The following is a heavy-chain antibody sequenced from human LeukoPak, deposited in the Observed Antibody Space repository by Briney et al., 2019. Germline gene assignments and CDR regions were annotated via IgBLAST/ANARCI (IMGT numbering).Heavy chain of an antibody. Sequence: SETLSLTCTVSGGSMTSYYWSWIRQPPGKGLEWIGYIYDSGSTSYNPSLKSGFTISVDTSKNQFSLKLSSVTAADTAVYYCARETYCGADCYYGFDYWGQGILVTVSS. CDR3: ARETYCGADCYYGFDY. V-gene: IGHV4-59*01. J-gene: IGHJ4*02. CDR2: IYDSGST. D-gene: IGHD2-21*02. CDR1: GGSMTSYY.